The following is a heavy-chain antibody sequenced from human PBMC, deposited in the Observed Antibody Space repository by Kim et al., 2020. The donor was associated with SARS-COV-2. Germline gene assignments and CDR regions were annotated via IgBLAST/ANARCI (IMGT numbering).Heavy chain of an antibody. D-gene: IGHD4-17*01. CDR2: IIPIFGTA. CDR3: ARDFSLGDYGDYVNWFDP. V-gene: IGHV1-69*13. Sequence: SVKVSCKASGGTFSSYAISWVRQAPGQGLEWMGGIIPIFGTANYAQKFQGRVTITADESTSTAYMELSSLRSEDTAVYYCARDFSLGDYGDYVNWFDPWGQGTLVTVSS. J-gene: IGHJ5*02. CDR1: GGTFSSYA.